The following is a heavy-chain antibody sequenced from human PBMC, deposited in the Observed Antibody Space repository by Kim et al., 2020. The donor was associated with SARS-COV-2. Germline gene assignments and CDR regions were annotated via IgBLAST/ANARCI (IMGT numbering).Heavy chain of an antibody. CDR2: IYSGGST. Sequence: GGSLRLSCAASGFTVSSNYMSWVRQAPGKGLEWVSVIYSGGSTYYADYVKGRFTISRDNAKNTLYLQMNSLRAEDTAVYYCARDRELEGGTDMGRVYYYGMDVWGQGTTVTVSS. J-gene: IGHJ6*02. CDR3: ARDRELEGGTDMGRVYYYGMDV. CDR1: GFTVSSNY. D-gene: IGHD1-1*01. V-gene: IGHV3-53*01.